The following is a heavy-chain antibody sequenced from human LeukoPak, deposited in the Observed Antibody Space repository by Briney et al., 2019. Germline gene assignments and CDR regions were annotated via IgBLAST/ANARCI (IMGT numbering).Heavy chain of an antibody. D-gene: IGHD3-22*01. Sequence: PGGSLRLSCAASGFTVSSNFMSWVRQAPGKGLEWVSVIYSADTTYYADSVKGRFTISRDNSKNTLYLQMNSLRVEDTDVYYCARLHHDSSGYYLDYWGQGTLVTVSS. J-gene: IGHJ4*02. CDR3: ARLHHDSSGYYLDY. V-gene: IGHV3-53*01. CDR2: IYSADTT. CDR1: GFTVSSNF.